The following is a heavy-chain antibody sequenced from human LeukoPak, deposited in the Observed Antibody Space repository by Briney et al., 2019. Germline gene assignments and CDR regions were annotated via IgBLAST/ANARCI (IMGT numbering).Heavy chain of an antibody. J-gene: IGHJ6*03. V-gene: IGHV5-51*01. CDR2: IYPVDSDT. Sequence: GESLKISCKGSGYSFNTYWVAWVRQMPGKGLEWMGIIYPVDSDTRYSPSFEGQVTMSADKSISTAYLQWSSLKAPDTAVYYCARLPAARYYFYYMDVWGKGTPVTVSS. CDR3: ARLPAARYYFYYMDV. CDR1: GYSFNTYW. D-gene: IGHD2-2*01.